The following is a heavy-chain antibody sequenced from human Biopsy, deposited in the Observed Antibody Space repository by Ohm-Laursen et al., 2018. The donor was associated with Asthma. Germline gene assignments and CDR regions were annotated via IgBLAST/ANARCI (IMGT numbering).Heavy chain of an antibody. J-gene: IGHJ4*02. CDR3: SRDTLGYYFDT. CDR1: GRHFGSYN. V-gene: IGHV3-30-3*01. Sequence: SLRLSCTASGRHFGSYNMHWARQAPGKGLEWVAVITFDGSTQYYGDSVKGRFTVSRDNSKNLLFLQMSSLRAEDTAVYYCSRDTLGYYFDTWGQGTLVTVSS. CDR2: ITFDGSTQ. D-gene: IGHD6-13*01.